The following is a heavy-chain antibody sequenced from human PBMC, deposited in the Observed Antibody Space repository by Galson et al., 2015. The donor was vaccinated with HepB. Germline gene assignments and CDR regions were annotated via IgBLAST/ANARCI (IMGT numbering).Heavy chain of an antibody. D-gene: IGHD3-22*01. V-gene: IGHV1-69*13. CDR1: GGTFSSHT. CDR3: ARQYDTSGYYAY. J-gene: IGHJ4*02. Sequence: SVKVSCKASGGTFSSHTFSWVRQAPGQGLEWMGGIIPMFGSGNYAQKFQGRITITADESKSITYVELSSLRSEDTAVYYCARQYDTSGYYAYWGQGTLVTVSS. CDR2: IIPMFGSG.